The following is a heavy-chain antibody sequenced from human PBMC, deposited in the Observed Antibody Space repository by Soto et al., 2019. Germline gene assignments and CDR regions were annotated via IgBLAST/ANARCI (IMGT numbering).Heavy chain of an antibody. CDR3: ARRELGYGKSNWFDH. D-gene: IGHD3-16*01. J-gene: IGHJ5*02. Sequence: XETLSLNCTVSGGSISSSSSYWGWIRQPPGKGLEWIGSIYYSGSTYYNPSLKSRVTISVDTSKNQFSLKLSPVTAADTAVYYCARRELGYGKSNWFDHWGQGPLVTVSS. CDR2: IYYSGST. V-gene: IGHV4-39*01. CDR1: GGSISSSSSY.